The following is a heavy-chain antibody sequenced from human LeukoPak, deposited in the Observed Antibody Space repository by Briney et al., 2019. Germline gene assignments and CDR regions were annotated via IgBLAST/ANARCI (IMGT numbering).Heavy chain of an antibody. D-gene: IGHD3-10*01. CDR3: ARADAMAREVINWFDP. CDR2: ISGYNGNT. CDR1: GYIFSTYG. Sequence: ASVKVSCKASGYIFSTYGISWVRQAPGQGLEWMGWISGYNGNTNYAQKLQGRVTMTTDTSTSTAYMEVRSLRSDDTALYYCARADAMAREVINWFDPWGQGTLVTVSS. V-gene: IGHV1-18*01. J-gene: IGHJ5*02.